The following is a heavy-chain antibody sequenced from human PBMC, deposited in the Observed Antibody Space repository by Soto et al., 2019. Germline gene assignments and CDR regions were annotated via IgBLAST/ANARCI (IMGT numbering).Heavy chain of an antibody. D-gene: IGHD2-8*01. Sequence: PSETLSLTCAVYGGSFSGYYWSSIRQPPGKGLEWIGEINHSGSTNYNPSLKSRVTISVDTSKNQFSLKLSSVTAADTAVYYCARGGTDIVLMVYAIYGMDVWGQGTTVTVSS. CDR3: ARGGTDIVLMVYAIYGMDV. V-gene: IGHV4-34*01. J-gene: IGHJ6*02. CDR1: GGSFSGYY. CDR2: INHSGST.